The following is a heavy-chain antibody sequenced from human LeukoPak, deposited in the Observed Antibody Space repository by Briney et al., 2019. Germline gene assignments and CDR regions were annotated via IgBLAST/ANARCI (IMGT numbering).Heavy chain of an antibody. Sequence: GGSLRLSCAASGFTFSRYWMSWVRQAPGKGLEWVANIKQDGSEKDYVDSVKGRFTISRDNAKNSLYLQMNSLRAEDTAVYYCARQRWSWYFYMDVWGKGTTVTISS. CDR1: GFTFSRYW. CDR2: IKQDGSEK. CDR3: ARQRWSWYFYMDV. V-gene: IGHV3-7*01. D-gene: IGHD2-15*01. J-gene: IGHJ6*03.